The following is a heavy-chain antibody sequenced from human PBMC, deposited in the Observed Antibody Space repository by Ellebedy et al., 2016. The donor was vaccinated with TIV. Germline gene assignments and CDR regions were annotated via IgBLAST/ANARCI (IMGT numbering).Heavy chain of an antibody. V-gene: IGHV3-48*02. CDR2: ITGISSTI. J-gene: IGHJ4*02. CDR1: GFTFSSYS. D-gene: IGHD5-12*01. Sequence: GESLKISCAASGFTFSSYSMNWVRQAPGKGLEWVSYITGISSTIYYADSVKGRFTISRDNAKNSLYLQMNNLRDEDTAVYYCARGGYGDYWGQGTLVTVSS. CDR3: ARGGYGDY.